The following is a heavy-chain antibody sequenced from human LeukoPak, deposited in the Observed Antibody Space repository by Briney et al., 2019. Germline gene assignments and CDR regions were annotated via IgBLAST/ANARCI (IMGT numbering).Heavy chain of an antibody. CDR1: GFTFSSYS. V-gene: IGHV3-21*01. CDR2: ISSSSSYI. J-gene: IGHJ4*02. Sequence: GGSLRLSCAASGFTFSSYSMNWVRQAPGKGLEWVSSISSSSSYIYYADSVKGRFTISRDNAKNSLYLQMNSLRAEDTAVYYCARDSGTTYYYDSSGYYPFDYWGQGTLVIVSS. D-gene: IGHD3-22*01. CDR3: ARDSGTTYYYDSSGYYPFDY.